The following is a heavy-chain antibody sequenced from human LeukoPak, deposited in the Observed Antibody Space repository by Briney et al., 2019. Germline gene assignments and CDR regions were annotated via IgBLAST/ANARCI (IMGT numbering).Heavy chain of an antibody. V-gene: IGHV4-59*12. CDR1: GGSISSYY. CDR2: IYYSGST. J-gene: IGHJ6*02. CDR3: ARGELWFGFYGMDV. D-gene: IGHD3-10*01. Sequence: SETLSLTCTVSGGSISSYYWSWIRQPPGKGLEWIGYIYYSGSTNYNPSLKSRVTISVDTSKNQFSLKLSSVTAADTAVYYCARGELWFGFYGMDVWGQGTTVTVSS.